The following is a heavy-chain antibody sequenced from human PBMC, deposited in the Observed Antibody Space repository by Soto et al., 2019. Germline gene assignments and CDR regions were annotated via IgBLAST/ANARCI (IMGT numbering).Heavy chain of an antibody. CDR3: ARELPAPPYSCDAFDI. V-gene: IGHV1-69*19. CDR2: IIPIFGTA. J-gene: IGHJ3*02. Sequence: QVQLVQSGAEVKKPGSSVKVSCKASGGTFSSYAISWVRQAPGQGLEWMGGIIPIFGTANYAQKFQGRVTITADESTSTAYMELSSLESEDTAVYYCARELPAPPYSCDAFDIWGQGTMVTVSS. CDR1: GGTFSSYA. D-gene: IGHD5-18*01.